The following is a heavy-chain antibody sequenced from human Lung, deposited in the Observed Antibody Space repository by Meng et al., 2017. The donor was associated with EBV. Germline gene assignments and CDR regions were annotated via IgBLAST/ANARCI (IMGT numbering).Heavy chain of an antibody. Sequence: VKRQEPGPGLVKPSGTLSLTCAVSGGSISSSNWWSWVRQPPGKGLEWIGEIYHSGSTNYNPSLKSRVTISVDTSKNQFSLKLSSVTAADTAVYYCARGRIKWLPLIWGQGTLVTVSS. J-gene: IGHJ4*02. D-gene: IGHD5-12*01. CDR1: GGSISSSNW. CDR3: ARGRIKWLPLI. V-gene: IGHV4-4*02. CDR2: IYHSGST.